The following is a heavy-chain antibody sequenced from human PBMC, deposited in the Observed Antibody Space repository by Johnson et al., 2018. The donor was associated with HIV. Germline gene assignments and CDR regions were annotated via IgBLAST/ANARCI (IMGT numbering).Heavy chain of an antibody. Sequence: QVQLVESGGGVVQPGRSLRLSCAASGFTFSSYAMHWVRQAPGKGLEWVAVISYDGSNKYYADSVKGRFTISRDNSKNTLYLQMNSRRAEDTAVYYCARDTWVLSYAFDIWGQGTMVTVSS. J-gene: IGHJ3*02. CDR3: ARDTWVLSYAFDI. D-gene: IGHD2-8*01. CDR1: GFTFSSYA. CDR2: ISYDGSNK. V-gene: IGHV3-30*04.